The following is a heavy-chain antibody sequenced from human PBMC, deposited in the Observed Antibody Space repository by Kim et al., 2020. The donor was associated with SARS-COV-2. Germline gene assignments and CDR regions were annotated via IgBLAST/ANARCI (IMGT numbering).Heavy chain of an antibody. J-gene: IGHJ4*02. CDR3: ARARNPSNCSGGSCYLSGLVLSY. V-gene: IGHV4-59*13. CDR2: IYYSGST. Sequence: SETLSLTCTVSGGSISSYYWSWIRQPPRKGLEWIGYIYYSGSTNYNPSLKSRVTISVDTSKNQFSLKLSSVTAADTAVYYCARARNPSNCSGGSCYLSGLVLSYWGQGTLVTVSS. CDR1: GGSISSYY. D-gene: IGHD2-15*01.